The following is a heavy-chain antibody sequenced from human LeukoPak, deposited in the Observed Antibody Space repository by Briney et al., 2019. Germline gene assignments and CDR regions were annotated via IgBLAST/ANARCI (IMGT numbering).Heavy chain of an antibody. J-gene: IGHJ4*02. D-gene: IGHD5-18*01. Sequence: PGGSLRLSCAASGFTFSSYEMNWVRQAPGKGLEWVSYISSSGSTIYYADAVKGRFTISRDNAKNSLYLQMNSLRAEDTAVYYCARRGYSYGYYFDYWGQGTLVTVSS. CDR3: ARRGYSYGYYFDY. CDR2: ISSSGSTI. V-gene: IGHV3-48*03. CDR1: GFTFSSYE.